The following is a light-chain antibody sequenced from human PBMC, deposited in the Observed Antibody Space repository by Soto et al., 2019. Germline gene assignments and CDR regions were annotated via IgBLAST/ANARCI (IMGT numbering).Light chain of an antibody. CDR1: QSISSY. J-gene: IGKJ3*01. V-gene: IGKV1-9*01. Sequence: DIQMTQSPSSLSASVGDRVTITCRASQSISSYLAWYQQKPGKAPKLLIYAASTLQSGVPLRFSGSGSGTDFTLTISSLQPEDFATYYCQQLDSYPRTFGPGTKVDIK. CDR2: AAS. CDR3: QQLDSYPRT.